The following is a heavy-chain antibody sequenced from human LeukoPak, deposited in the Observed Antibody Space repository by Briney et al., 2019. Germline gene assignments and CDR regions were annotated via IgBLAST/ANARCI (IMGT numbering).Heavy chain of an antibody. CDR3: ARGLHIYYYYMDV. D-gene: IGHD5-24*01. V-gene: IGHV4-39*07. Sequence: SETLSLTCTVSGGSISSSSYYWGWIRQPPGKGLEWIGSIYYSGSTYYNPSLKSRVTISVDTSKNQFSLKLSSVTAADTAVYYCARGLHIYYYYMDVWGKGTTVTVSS. CDR2: IYYSGST. J-gene: IGHJ6*03. CDR1: GGSISSSSYY.